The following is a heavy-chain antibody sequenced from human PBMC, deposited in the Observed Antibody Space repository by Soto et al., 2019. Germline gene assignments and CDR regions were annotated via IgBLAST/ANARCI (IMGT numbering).Heavy chain of an antibody. CDR1: GGSVSSSGSHY. CDR2: MYHSGST. J-gene: IGHJ4*02. D-gene: IGHD6-13*01. Sequence: SETLSLTCTVSGGSVSSSGSHYWGWIRQPPGQGLEWIGSMYHSGSTYYNPSLKSRVSMSVDTSKNQFSLKLTSVTAADTAVFYCARTRRGSNWSIDYWGQGTLVTVSS. CDR3: ARTRRGSNWSIDY. V-gene: IGHV4-39*07.